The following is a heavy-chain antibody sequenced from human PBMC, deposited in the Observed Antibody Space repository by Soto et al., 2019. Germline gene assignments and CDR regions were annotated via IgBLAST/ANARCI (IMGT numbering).Heavy chain of an antibody. J-gene: IGHJ6*03. CDR3: NGDPRYYYYYMDV. CDR1: GGSFSGYY. D-gene: IGHD4-17*01. Sequence: LSLTCAVYGGSFSGYYWSWIRQPPGKGLEWIGEINHSGSTNYNPSLKSRVTISVDTSKNQFSLKLSSVTAADTAVYYCNGDPRYYYYYMDVWGKGTTVTVSS. V-gene: IGHV4-34*01. CDR2: INHSGST.